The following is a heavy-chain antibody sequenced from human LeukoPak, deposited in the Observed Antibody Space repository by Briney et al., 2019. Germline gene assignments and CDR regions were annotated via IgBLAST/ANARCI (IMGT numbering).Heavy chain of an antibody. D-gene: IGHD3-9*01. CDR2: MSSDGSST. J-gene: IGHJ6*03. CDR1: GFTFSSYW. Sequence: GGSLRLSCAASGFTFSSYWMHWVRQARGKGLVWVSRMSSDGSSTSYADSVKGRFTISRDNAKNTLYLQMNSLRAEDTAVYYCAREPYDILTGYSLRYVDVWGKGTTVTISS. CDR3: AREPYDILTGYSLRYVDV. V-gene: IGHV3-74*01.